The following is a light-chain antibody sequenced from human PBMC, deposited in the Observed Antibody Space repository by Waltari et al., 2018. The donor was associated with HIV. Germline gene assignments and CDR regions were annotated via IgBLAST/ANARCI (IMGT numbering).Light chain of an antibody. CDR2: GAS. Sequence: DIQMTQSPSSLSASVGDRVTITCRANQNIDTYLNWYRQKPGKAPKLLIYGASSLQSGVPSRFSGSGSGTDFTLTISSLQPEDFATYYCQQSYSTPATFGQGTKVEIK. CDR3: QQSYSTPAT. V-gene: IGKV1-39*01. J-gene: IGKJ1*01. CDR1: QNIDTY.